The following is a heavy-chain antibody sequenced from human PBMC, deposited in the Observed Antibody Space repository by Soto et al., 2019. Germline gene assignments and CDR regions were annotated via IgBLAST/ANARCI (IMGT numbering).Heavy chain of an antibody. J-gene: IGHJ5*02. D-gene: IGHD6-13*01. CDR2: ISSNSAYI. Sequence: GGSLRLSCAASGFTFSDHYMAWIRQAPGKGLEWVSTISSNSAYIYYTDALRGRFTISRDNAKNSLHLQMNSLRAEDTAVYYCTRDASRDSSARGWFDPWGPGTLVTVSS. V-gene: IGHV3-11*06. CDR1: GFTFSDHY. CDR3: TRDASRDSSARGWFDP.